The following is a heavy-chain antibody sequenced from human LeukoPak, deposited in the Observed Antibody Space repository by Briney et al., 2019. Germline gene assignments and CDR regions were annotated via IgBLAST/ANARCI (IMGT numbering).Heavy chain of an antibody. CDR2: IRNDGSNK. V-gene: IGHV3-30*02. D-gene: IGHD6-19*01. CDR3: AKGFGSGWSEFAN. Sequence: PGGSLRLSCAASGFTFSSYGMHWVRQAPGKGLEWVAFIRNDGSNKYYADSVKGRFTISRDNSKNTLYLQMNSPRAEATAVYYCAKGFGSGWSEFANWGQGTLVIVSS. J-gene: IGHJ4*02. CDR1: GFTFSSYG.